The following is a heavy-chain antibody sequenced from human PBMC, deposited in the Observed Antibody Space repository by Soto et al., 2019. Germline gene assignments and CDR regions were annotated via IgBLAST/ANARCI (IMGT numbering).Heavy chain of an antibody. D-gene: IGHD2-2*02. CDR1: GFTFSSYG. CDR3: ARDWDIVVVPAAIPGMDV. Sequence: GGSLRLSCAASGFTFSSYGMHWVRQAPGKGLEWVAVIWYDGSNKYYADSVKGRFIISRDNSKNTLYLQMNSLRAEDTAVYYCARDWDIVVVPAAIPGMDVWGQGTTVTVSS. CDR2: IWYDGSNK. V-gene: IGHV3-33*01. J-gene: IGHJ6*02.